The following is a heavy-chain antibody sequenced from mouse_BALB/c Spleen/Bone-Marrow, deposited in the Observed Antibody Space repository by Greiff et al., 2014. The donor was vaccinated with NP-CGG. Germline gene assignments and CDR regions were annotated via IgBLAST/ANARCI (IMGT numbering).Heavy chain of an antibody. Sequence: DVMLVESGGDLVKPGGSLKLSCAASGFTFSDFYMFWFRQTPEKRLEWVATISDGGTYTYYPDSVKGRFTISRDNAKNNLYLQMSSLKSEDTAMYYCARSGERYGAMDYWVKEPQSPSPQ. J-gene: IGHJ4*01. CDR2: ISDGGTYT. CDR3: ARSGERYGAMDY. V-gene: IGHV5-4*02. CDR1: GFTFSDFY. D-gene: IGHD1-1*02.